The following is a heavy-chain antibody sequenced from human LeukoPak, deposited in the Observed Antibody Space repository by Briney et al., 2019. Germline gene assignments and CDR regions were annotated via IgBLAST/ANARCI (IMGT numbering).Heavy chain of an antibody. V-gene: IGHV4-59*01. CDR3: AKGSGGSGSYYPYYFDY. D-gene: IGHD3-10*01. CDR1: GGSISSYY. J-gene: IGHJ4*02. Sequence: SETLSLTCTVSGGSISSYYWSWIRQPPGKGLEWIGYIYCSGSTNYNPSLKSRATISVDTSKNQVSLKLSSVTAADTAVYYCAKGSGGSGSYYPYYFDYWGQGTLVTVSS. CDR2: IYCSGST.